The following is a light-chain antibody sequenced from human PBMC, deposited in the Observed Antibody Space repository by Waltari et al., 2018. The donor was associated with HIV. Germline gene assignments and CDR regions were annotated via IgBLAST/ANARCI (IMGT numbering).Light chain of an antibody. Sequence: QSMLTQPPSASGTRGQRVTISCSGSNSNIGHHYVSWYQQFPGLAPKPLIYRNNQRPSGVSDRFSGSKSGTSASLAISGLRSEDEADYYCAAWDDSLRGVFGGGTRLTVL. CDR2: RNN. J-gene: IGLJ3*02. CDR3: AAWDDSLRGV. V-gene: IGLV1-47*01. CDR1: NSNIGHHY.